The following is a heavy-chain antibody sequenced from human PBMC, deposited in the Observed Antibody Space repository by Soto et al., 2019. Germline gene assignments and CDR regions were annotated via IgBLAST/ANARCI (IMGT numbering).Heavy chain of an antibody. D-gene: IGHD2-15*01. CDR1: GYKFTTYF. CDR2: IHPSGDT. CDR3: VRGYCTTSPCSGDFQF. J-gene: IGHJ1*01. Sequence: ASVKVSCKASGYKFTTYFIHWVRQAPGQGLEWMGMIHPSGDTGYAQKFRGRVTMTIDTSTTTASTELRNLTSEDTAVYFSVRGYCTTSPCSGDFQFWGQGTLVTVSS. V-gene: IGHV1-46*01.